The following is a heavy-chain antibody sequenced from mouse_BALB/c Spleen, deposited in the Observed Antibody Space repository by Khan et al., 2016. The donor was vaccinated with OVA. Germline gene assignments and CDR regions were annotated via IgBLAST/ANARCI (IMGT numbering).Heavy chain of an antibody. V-gene: IGHV5-17*02. CDR1: GFTFSSFG. J-gene: IGHJ2*01. D-gene: IGHD1-1*01. Sequence: EVELVESGGGLVQPGGSRKLSCVASGFTFSSFGMHWVRQAPEKGLEWVAYISGDSSTIYYTDTVKGRFTISRDNPKNTLLLQMTSLRSEDMAMDYCARSYFYGYYFDQWGQGTTLTVSA. CDR3: ARSYFYGYYFDQ. CDR2: ISGDSSTI.